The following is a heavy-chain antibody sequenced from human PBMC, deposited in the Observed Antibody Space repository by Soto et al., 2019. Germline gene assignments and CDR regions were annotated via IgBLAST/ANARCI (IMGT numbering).Heavy chain of an antibody. CDR1: GFTFSSYG. Sequence: QVQLVESGGGVVQPGRSLRLSCAASGFTFSSYGMHWVRQAPGKGLEWVAVISYDGSNKYYADSVKGRFTISRDNSKNSLYLKMNSLRAEDTAVYYCAKDAHDYDSSGYYSYWGQGTLVTVAS. CDR2: ISYDGSNK. D-gene: IGHD3-22*01. V-gene: IGHV3-30*18. J-gene: IGHJ4*02. CDR3: AKDAHDYDSSGYYSY.